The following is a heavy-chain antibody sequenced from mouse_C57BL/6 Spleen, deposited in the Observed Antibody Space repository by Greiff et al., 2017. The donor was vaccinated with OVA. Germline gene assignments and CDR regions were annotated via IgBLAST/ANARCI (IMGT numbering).Heavy chain of an antibody. J-gene: IGHJ4*01. D-gene: IGHD1-1*01. V-gene: IGHV1-18*01. CDR1: GYTFTDYN. CDR2: INPNNGGT. CDR3: ATSLYGSSYNYAMDY. Sequence: EVQLQQSGPELVKPGASVKIPCTASGYTFTDYNMDWVQQSPGTSLEWIGDINPNNGGTIYNQKFKGKATLTVDKSSSTAYMELRSLTSEDTAVYYCATSLYGSSYNYAMDYWGQGTSVTVSS.